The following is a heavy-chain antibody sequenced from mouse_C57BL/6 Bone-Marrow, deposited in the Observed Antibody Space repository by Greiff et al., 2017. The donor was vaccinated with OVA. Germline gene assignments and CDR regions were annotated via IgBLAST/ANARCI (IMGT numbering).Heavy chain of an antibody. J-gene: IGHJ2*01. CDR2: ISSGGSYT. Sequence: EVKLQESGGDLVKPGGSLKLSCAASGFTFSSYGMSWVRQTPDKRLEWVATISSGGSYTYYPDSVKGRFTISRDNAKNTLYLQMSSLKSEDTAMYYCARRYYSKNYFDYWGQGTTLTVSS. CDR3: ARRYYSKNYFDY. D-gene: IGHD2-5*01. CDR1: GFTFSSYG. V-gene: IGHV5-6*02.